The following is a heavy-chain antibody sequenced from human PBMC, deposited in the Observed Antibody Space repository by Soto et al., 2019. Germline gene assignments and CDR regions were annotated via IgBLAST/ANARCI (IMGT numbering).Heavy chain of an antibody. J-gene: IGHJ5*02. CDR1: GFTFSTHA. CDR3: ARDQTGITTAGGGRIDR. D-gene: IGHD6-13*01. CDR2: VSFDGSNK. Sequence: GGSLRLSCAASGFTFSTHAMHWVRQAPGKGLECVAIVSFDGSNKYYADSVKGRFTISRDNSKNTLYLQMSGLTPEDTAFYHCARDQTGITTAGGGRIDRWGQGTLVTVSS. V-gene: IGHV3-30-3*01.